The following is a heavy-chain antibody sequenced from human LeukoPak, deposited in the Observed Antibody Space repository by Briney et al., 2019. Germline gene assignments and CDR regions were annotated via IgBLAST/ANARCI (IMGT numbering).Heavy chain of an antibody. CDR2: IGGSGGGI. CDR1: GFSFSHHA. CDR3: AKDHNDFWSGYPPN. D-gene: IGHD3-3*01. Sequence: GGSLRLSCVASGFSFSHHAMTWVRQAPGQGLEWVSAIGGSGGGIFYADSVKGRFTISRDNSKNTLYLQMSSLRAGDTAVYYCAKDHNDFWSGYPPNWGQGTLVSVSS. V-gene: IGHV3-23*01. J-gene: IGHJ4*02.